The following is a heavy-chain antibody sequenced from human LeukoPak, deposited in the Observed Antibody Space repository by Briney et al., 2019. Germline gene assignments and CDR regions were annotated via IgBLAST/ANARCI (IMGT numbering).Heavy chain of an antibody. Sequence: PSETLSLTCTVSGGSISSGDYYWSWIRQPPGKGLEWIGYIYYSGSTYYNPSLKSRVTISVDTSKNQFSLKLSSVTAADTAVYYCARQEYSSGWYPFDYWGQGTLVTVSS. CDR2: IYYSGST. CDR1: GGSISSGDYY. CDR3: ARQEYSSGWYPFDY. J-gene: IGHJ4*02. V-gene: IGHV4-30-4*02. D-gene: IGHD6-19*01.